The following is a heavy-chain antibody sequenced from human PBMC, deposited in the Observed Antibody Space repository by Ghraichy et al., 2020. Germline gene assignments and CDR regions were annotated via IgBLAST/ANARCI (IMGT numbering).Heavy chain of an antibody. CDR1: GGSISSSNW. CDR2: IYHSGST. Sequence: SETLSLTCAVSGGSISSSNWWSWVRQPPGKGLEWIGEIYHSGSTNYNPSLKSRVTISVDKSKNQFSLKLSSVTAADTAVYYCARDHYYDSSGGWFDPWGQGTLVTVSS. D-gene: IGHD3-22*01. CDR3: ARDHYYDSSGGWFDP. V-gene: IGHV4-4*02. J-gene: IGHJ5*02.